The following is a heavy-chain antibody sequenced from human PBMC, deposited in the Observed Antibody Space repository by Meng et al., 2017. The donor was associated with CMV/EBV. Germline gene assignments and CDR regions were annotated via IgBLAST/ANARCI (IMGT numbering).Heavy chain of an antibody. V-gene: IGHV2-5*02. J-gene: IGHJ4*02. CDR2: IYLDEYK. Sequence: QTTLKEAVPSLVKPPRTLSLAFTLVGFSLRTSGVGAGWSRQPPAKALECRALIYLDEYKHYSPSLKSRSPIAKDTSKNQVVLTITNMDPVDTATYYLAHRGSYGYHGYWGQGTLVTVSS. D-gene: IGHD5-18*01. CDR3: AHRGSYGYHGY. CDR1: GFSLRTSGVG.